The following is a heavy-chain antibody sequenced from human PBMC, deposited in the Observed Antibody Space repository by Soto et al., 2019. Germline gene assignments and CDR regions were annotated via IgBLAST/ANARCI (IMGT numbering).Heavy chain of an antibody. D-gene: IGHD3-3*01. J-gene: IGHJ5*02. V-gene: IGHV3-13*01. Sequence: GGSLRLSCAASGFTFSSYDMHWVRQATGKSLEWVSAIGTAGDTYYPGSVKGRFTISRENAKNSLYLQMNSLRAEDTAVYYCARGPFGIFGVVIPWFDPWGQGTLVTVSS. CDR1: GFTFSSYD. CDR3: ARGPFGIFGVVIPWFDP. CDR2: IGTAGDT.